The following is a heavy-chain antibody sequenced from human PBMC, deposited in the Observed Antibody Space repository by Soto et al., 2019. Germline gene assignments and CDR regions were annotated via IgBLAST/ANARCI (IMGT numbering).Heavy chain of an antibody. CDR1: GYNFATYW. CDR2: IYPGDSDS. Sequence: GESLKISCDGFGYNFATYWISWVRQMPWKGLEYMGIIYPGDSDSRYSPSFQGQVTFSADKSISTAYMQWSSLKASDTAMYYCARHGFYGDYASNYFDPWGQGTLVTVSS. D-gene: IGHD4-17*01. J-gene: IGHJ5*02. CDR3: ARHGFYGDYASNYFDP. V-gene: IGHV5-51*01.